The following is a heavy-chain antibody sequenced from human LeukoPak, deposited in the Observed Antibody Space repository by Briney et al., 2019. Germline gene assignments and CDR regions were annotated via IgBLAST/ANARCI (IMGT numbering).Heavy chain of an antibody. CDR3: AKRVSDYGDYALYYYYYYMDV. V-gene: IGHV3-23*01. CDR2: ISGSGGST. J-gene: IGHJ6*03. CDR1: GFTFGDYA. Sequence: GGSLRLSCTASGFTFGDYAMSWVRQAPGKGLEWVSAISGSGGSTYYADSVKGRFTISRDNSKNTLYLRMNSLRAEDTAVYYCAKRVSDYGDYALYYYYYYMDVWGKGTTVTVSS. D-gene: IGHD4-17*01.